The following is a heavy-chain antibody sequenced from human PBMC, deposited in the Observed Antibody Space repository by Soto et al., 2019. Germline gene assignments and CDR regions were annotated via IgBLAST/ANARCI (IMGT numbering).Heavy chain of an antibody. CDR1: GGSFSGYY. J-gene: IGHJ4*02. D-gene: IGHD6-13*01. Sequence: PSETLSLTCAVYGGSFSGYYWSWIRQPPGKGLEWIGEINHSGSTNYNPSLKSRVTISVDTSKNQFSLKLSSVTAADTAVYYCARGRRIAAAGTGFVYWGQGTLVTVFS. CDR3: ARGRRIAAAGTGFVY. CDR2: INHSGST. V-gene: IGHV4-34*01.